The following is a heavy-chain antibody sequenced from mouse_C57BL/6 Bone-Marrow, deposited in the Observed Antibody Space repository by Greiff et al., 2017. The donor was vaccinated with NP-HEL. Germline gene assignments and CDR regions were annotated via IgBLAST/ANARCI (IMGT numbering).Heavy chain of an antibody. J-gene: IGHJ4*01. CDR3: ARYDGFYGGYYAMDY. Sequence: QVQLQQPGAELVMPGASVKLSCKASGYTFTSYWMHWVKQRPGQGLEWIGEIDPSDSYTNYNQKFKGKSTLTVDKSSSPAYMQLSSLTSEDSAVYYCARYDGFYGGYYAMDYWGQGTSVTVSS. CDR2: IDPSDSYT. CDR1: GYTFTSYW. V-gene: IGHV1-69*01. D-gene: IGHD2-3*01.